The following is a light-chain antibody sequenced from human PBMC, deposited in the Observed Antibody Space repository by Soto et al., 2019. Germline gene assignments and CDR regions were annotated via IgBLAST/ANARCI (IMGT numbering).Light chain of an antibody. CDR2: EGS. CDR3: CSYAGSTTFVV. J-gene: IGLJ2*01. CDR1: SSDVGSHNL. Sequence: QSALTQPASVSGSPGKSITISCTGTSSDVGSHNLVSWYQQHPGKAPKLMIYEGSKRPSGVSNRFSGSKSGNTASLTISGLQAEDEADYYCCSYAGSTTFVVFGGGTKLTVL. V-gene: IGLV2-23*01.